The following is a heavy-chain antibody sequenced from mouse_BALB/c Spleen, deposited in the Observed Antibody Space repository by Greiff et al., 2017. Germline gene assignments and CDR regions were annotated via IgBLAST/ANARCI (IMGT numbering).Heavy chain of an antibody. J-gene: IGHJ1*01. CDR2: IDPANGNT. D-gene: IGHD1-1*01. CDR3: AGDGSSGDGYFDV. Sequence: VQLKQSGAELVKPGASVKLSCTASGFNIKDTYMHWVKQRPEQGLEWIGRIDPANGNTKYDPKFQGKATITADTSSNTAYLQLSSLTSEDTAVYYCAGDGSSGDGYFDVWGAGTTVTV. CDR1: GFNIKDTY. V-gene: IGHV14-3*02.